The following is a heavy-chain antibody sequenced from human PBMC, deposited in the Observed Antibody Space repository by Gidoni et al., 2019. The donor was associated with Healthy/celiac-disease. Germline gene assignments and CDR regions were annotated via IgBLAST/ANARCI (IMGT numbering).Heavy chain of an antibody. CDR1: GDTFPSSA. V-gene: IGHV1-3*01. CDR2: INAGNGTT. J-gene: IGHJ6*02. Sequence: QVQLVQSGAEGQKPGASVQVSCKASGDTFPSSAMHWVRQAPGQRLEWMGWINAGNGTTKYSQKFQGRVTITRDTSASTAYMELSSLRSEDTAVYYCARLAATGDSYYYYGMDVWGQGTTVTVSS. CDR3: ARLAATGDSYYYYGMDV. D-gene: IGHD1-1*01.